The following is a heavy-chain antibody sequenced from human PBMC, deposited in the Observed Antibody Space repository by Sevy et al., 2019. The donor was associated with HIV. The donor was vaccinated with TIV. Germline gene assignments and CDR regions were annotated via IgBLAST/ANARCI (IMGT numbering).Heavy chain of an antibody. CDR3: ARDDYDNRPRGFDP. Sequence: SETLSLTCSVSGDSMSNYFWSWIRQPPGKELEWIGYIYYSGSANYNPSLKSRVTISVDTSKNQFSLRLNSVTAADTAVYYCARDDYDNRPRGFDPWGQGTLVTVSS. CDR2: IYYSGSA. CDR1: GDSMSNYF. J-gene: IGHJ5*02. D-gene: IGHD3-22*01. V-gene: IGHV4-59*01.